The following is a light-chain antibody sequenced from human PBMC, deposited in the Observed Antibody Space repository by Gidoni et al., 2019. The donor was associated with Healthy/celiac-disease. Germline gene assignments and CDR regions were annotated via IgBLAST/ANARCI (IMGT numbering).Light chain of an antibody. CDR1: QSVSSSY. Sequence: PGTLSLSPGERATLSCRASQSVSSSYLAWYQQKPGQAPRLLIYDASSRATGIPDRFSGSGSGTDFTLTISRLEPEDFAVYYCQQYGSSQAFGQGTKVEIK. CDR3: QQYGSSQA. V-gene: IGKV3-20*01. CDR2: DAS. J-gene: IGKJ1*01.